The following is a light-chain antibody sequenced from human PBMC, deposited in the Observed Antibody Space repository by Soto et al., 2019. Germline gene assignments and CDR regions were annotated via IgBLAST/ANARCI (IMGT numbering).Light chain of an antibody. J-gene: IGKJ5*01. Sequence: EIVMTQSPATLSVSPGERVTLSCRASQSVRSNLAWYQQKPGQAPRLLIYGASTRATGIPARFSGSGSGTDFTLAISSLQSEDFAVYYCQKYNTWPPITFGQGTRVEIK. V-gene: IGKV3-15*01. CDR3: QKYNTWPPIT. CDR2: GAS. CDR1: QSVRSN.